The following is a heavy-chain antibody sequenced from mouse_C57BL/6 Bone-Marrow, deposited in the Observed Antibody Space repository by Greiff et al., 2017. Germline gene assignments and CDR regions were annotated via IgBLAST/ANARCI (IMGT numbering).Heavy chain of an antibody. Sequence: QVHVKQSGAELVKPGASVKISCKASGYAFSSYWMNWVKQRPGKGLEWIGQLYPGDGDTNYNGKFKGKATLTADKSSSTAYMQLSSLTSEDSAVYFCARLGSGYEFAYWGQGTLVTVSA. CDR2: LYPGDGDT. CDR1: GYAFSSYW. D-gene: IGHD3-2*02. CDR3: ARLGSGYEFAY. V-gene: IGHV1-80*01. J-gene: IGHJ3*01.